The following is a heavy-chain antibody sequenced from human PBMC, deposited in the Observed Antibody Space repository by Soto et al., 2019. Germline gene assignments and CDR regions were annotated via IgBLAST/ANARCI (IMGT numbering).Heavy chain of an antibody. CDR3: ARLVGSDYYYMDV. J-gene: IGHJ6*03. V-gene: IGHV1-69*02. CDR2: IIPILGIA. D-gene: IGHD2-8*02. Sequence: SVKVSCKASGGTFSSYTISWVRQAPGQGLEWMGRIIPILGIANYAQKFQGRVTITADKSISTAYLQWSSLKASDTAMYYCARLVGSDYYYMDVWGKGTTVTVSS. CDR1: GGTFSSYT.